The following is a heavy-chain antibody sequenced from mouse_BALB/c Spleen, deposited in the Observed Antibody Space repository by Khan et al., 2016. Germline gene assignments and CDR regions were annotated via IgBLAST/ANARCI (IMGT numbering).Heavy chain of an antibody. D-gene: IGHD1-1*01. Sequence: EVQLQESGGGLVQPGGSLKLSCAASGFDFRRYWMSWVRQAPGQGLEWIGEINPDSSTINYTPYLKDKFIISRDNAKNTLYLQMSNVRSEDTALYYCAGAGYYGYFSYWGSGSPVTVAA. CDR1: GFDFRRYW. J-gene: IGHJ3*01. CDR2: INPDSSTI. V-gene: IGHV4-1*02. CDR3: AGAGYYGYFSY.